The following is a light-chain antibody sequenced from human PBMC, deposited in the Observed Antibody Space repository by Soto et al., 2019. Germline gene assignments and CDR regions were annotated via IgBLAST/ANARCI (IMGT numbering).Light chain of an antibody. CDR3: QQYKDWPSLT. J-gene: IGKJ4*01. Sequence: EILMTQSPLTLSVSPGEGATLSCRASQNINSNLAWYQQRRGQAPRVLIYGASSRASGIPDRFSGSGSGTYFTLTINRLEPDDFAVYYCQQYKDWPSLTFGGGNRVESK. CDR2: GAS. V-gene: IGKV3D-15*01. CDR1: QNINSN.